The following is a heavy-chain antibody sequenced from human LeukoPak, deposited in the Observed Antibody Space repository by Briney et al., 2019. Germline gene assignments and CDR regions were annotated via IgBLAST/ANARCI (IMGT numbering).Heavy chain of an antibody. D-gene: IGHD5-24*01. V-gene: IGHV4-59*01. Sequence: PSETLSLTCTVSGGSISSYYWSWIRQPPGKGLEWIGYIYYSGSTNYNPSLKGRVTISVDTSKNQFSLKLSSVTAADTAVYYCARARGDGYNFYYYGMDVWGQGTTVTVSS. CDR2: IYYSGST. J-gene: IGHJ6*02. CDR3: ARARGDGYNFYYYGMDV. CDR1: GGSISSYY.